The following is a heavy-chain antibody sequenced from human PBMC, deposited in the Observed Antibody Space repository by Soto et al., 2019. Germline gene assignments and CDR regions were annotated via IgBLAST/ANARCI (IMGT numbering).Heavy chain of an antibody. CDR3: ARAPHTASQLLWFGEFRACFYNPTLPPAWFDP. CDR2: IYYSGST. Sequence: PSETLSLTCTVSGGSISSGGYYWSWIRQHPGKGLEWIGYIYYSGSTYYNPSLKSRVTISVDTSKNQFSLKLSSVTAADTAVYYCARAPHTASQLLWFGEFRACFYNPTLPPAWFDPWGQGTLVTVSS. CDR1: GGSISSGGYY. V-gene: IGHV4-31*03. J-gene: IGHJ5*02. D-gene: IGHD3-10*01.